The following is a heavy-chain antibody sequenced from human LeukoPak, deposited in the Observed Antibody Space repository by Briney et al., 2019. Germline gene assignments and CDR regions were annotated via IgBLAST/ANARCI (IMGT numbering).Heavy chain of an antibody. Sequence: PGGSLRLSCAASGLTFSSYAMHWVRQAPGKGLEWVAVISYDGSNKYYADSVKGRFTISRDNSKNTLYLQMNSLRAEDTAVYYCARAPPMYYYDSSGYSSGIDYWGQGTLVTVSS. J-gene: IGHJ4*02. D-gene: IGHD3-22*01. CDR2: ISYDGSNK. CDR1: GLTFSSYA. V-gene: IGHV3-30-3*01. CDR3: ARAPPMYYYDSSGYSSGIDY.